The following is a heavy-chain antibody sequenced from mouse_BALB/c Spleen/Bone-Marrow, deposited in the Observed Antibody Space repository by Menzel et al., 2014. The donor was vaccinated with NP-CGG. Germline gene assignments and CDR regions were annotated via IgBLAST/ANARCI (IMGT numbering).Heavy chain of an antibody. D-gene: IGHD1-1*01. J-gene: IGHJ1*01. CDR2: ISSGSSST. CDR1: GFTFSSFG. V-gene: IGHV5-17*02. Sequence: VQLKESGRGLVQPGGSRKLSCVASGFTFSSFGMHWVRQAPEKGLEWVAYISSGSSSTYYADTLKGRFTISRDNPKNTLFLQMTSLRSEDTAMYYCARGYYYGSSHYWYFDVWGAGTTVTVSS. CDR3: ARGYYYGSSHYWYFDV.